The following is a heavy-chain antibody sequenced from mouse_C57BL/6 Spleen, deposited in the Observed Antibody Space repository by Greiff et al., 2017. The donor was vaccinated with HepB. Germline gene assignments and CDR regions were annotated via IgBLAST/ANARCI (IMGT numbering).Heavy chain of an antibody. D-gene: IGHD2-2*01. CDR3: ASDGYDGGLAY. J-gene: IGHJ3*01. Sequence: EVKLVESGGDLVKPGGSLKLSCAASGFTFSSYGMSWVRQTPDKRLEWVATISSGGSYTYYPDSVKGRFTISRDNAKNTLYLQMSSLKSEDTAMYYCASDGYDGGLAYWGQGTLFTVSA. V-gene: IGHV5-6*01. CDR1: GFTFSSYG. CDR2: ISSGGSYT.